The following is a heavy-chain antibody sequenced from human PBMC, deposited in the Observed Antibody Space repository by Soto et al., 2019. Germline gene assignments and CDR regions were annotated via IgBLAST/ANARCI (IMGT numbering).Heavy chain of an antibody. CDR1: GGSISRYY. CDR2: AYYSGDT. J-gene: IGHJ5*02. Sequence: SETLSLTCSVSGGSISRYYWSWIRQPPGKGLEWIGYAYYSGDTGYNPSLKSRVTMAVDTSKNQVSLKLSSVTAADTAVYYCARDRSTYGGGGTGEVKENWFNPWGQGALVTVSS. CDR3: ARDRSTYGGGGTGEVKENWFNP. V-gene: IGHV4-59*01. D-gene: IGHD2-8*01.